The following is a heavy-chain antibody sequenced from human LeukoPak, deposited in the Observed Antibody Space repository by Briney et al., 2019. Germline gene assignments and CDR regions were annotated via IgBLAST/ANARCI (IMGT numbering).Heavy chain of an antibody. CDR3: AKDDDYYYGMDV. V-gene: IGHV3-21*01. J-gene: IGHJ6*02. CDR2: ISSSSTYI. CDR1: GFTFSSST. Sequence: PGGSLRLSCAPSGFTFSSSTMNWVRQAPGKGLEWVSFISSSSTYIYYADSVKGRFTISRDNAKNSLYLQMNSLRAEDTAVYYCAKDDDYYYGMDVWGQGTTVTVSS.